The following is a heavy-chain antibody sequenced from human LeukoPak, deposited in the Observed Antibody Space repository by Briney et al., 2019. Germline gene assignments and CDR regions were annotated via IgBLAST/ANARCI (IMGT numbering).Heavy chain of an antibody. J-gene: IGHJ4*02. CDR2: IWYDGSNK. CDR3: ASSKGYSYGYAADY. V-gene: IGHV3-33*01. Sequence: GGSLRLSCAASGFTFSIYGMHWVRQAPGKGLEWVAVIWYDGSNKYYADSVKGRFTISRDNSKNTLYLQMNSLRAEDTAVYYCASSKGYSYGYAADYWGQGTLVTVSS. CDR1: GFTFSIYG. D-gene: IGHD5-18*01.